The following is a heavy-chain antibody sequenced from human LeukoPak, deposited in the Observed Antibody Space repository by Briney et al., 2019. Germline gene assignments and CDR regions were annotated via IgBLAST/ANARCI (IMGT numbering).Heavy chain of an antibody. J-gene: IGHJ4*02. Sequence: SETLSLTCTVSGGSISSGSYYWSWIRQPAGKGLEWIGRIYTSGSTNYNPSLKSRVTISVDTSKNQFSLKLSSVTAADTAVYYCARESWYYDILGGQYYFDYWGQGTLVTVSS. V-gene: IGHV4-61*02. CDR2: IYTSGST. CDR3: ARESWYYDILGGQYYFDY. CDR1: GGSISSGSYY. D-gene: IGHD3-9*01.